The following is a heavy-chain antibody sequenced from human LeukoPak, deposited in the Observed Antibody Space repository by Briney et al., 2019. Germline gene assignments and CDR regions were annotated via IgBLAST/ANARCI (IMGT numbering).Heavy chain of an antibody. J-gene: IGHJ4*02. CDR1: GFTFSSYA. CDR3: ARKPGDYDSSGRAFDY. V-gene: IGHV3-30*04. D-gene: IGHD3-22*01. Sequence: GRSLRLSCAASGFTFSSYAMHWVRQAPGKGLEWVAVISYDGSNKYYADSVKGRFTSSRDNSKNTLYLQMNSLRAEDTAVYYCARKPGDYDSSGRAFDYWGQGTLVTVSS. CDR2: ISYDGSNK.